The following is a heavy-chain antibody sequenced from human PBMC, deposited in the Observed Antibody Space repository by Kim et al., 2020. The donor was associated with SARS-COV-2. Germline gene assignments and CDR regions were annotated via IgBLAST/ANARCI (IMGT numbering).Heavy chain of an antibody. CDR3: ARGGGSYRFYFDY. Sequence: GGSLRLSCAASGFTFSSYVMHWVRQAPGKGLEWVAVISYDGSNKYYADSVKGRFTISRDNSKNTLYLQMNSLRAEDTAVYYCARGGGSYRFYFDYWGQGTLVTVSS. J-gene: IGHJ4*02. CDR1: GFTFSSYV. V-gene: IGHV3-30-3*01. CDR2: ISYDGSNK. D-gene: IGHD3-16*02.